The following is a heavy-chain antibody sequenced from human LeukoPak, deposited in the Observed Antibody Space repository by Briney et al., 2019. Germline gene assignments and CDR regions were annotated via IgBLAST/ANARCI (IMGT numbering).Heavy chain of an antibody. CDR2: ISDGGTYT. J-gene: IGHJ4*02. Sequence: GGSLRLSCAASGFTFSNYSMSWVRQAPGKGLEWVSSISDGGTYTHYADFVKGRFTISRDNSKNTLSLQMNSLRAEDTAVYYCAKRVDGSGSYYNGADHWGQGTLVTVSS. D-gene: IGHD3-10*01. CDR1: GFTFSNYS. V-gene: IGHV3-23*01. CDR3: AKRVDGSGSYYNGADH.